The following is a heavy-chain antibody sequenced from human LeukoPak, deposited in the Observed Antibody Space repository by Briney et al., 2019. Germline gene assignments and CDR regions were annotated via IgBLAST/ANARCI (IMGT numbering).Heavy chain of an antibody. Sequence: GGSLRLSCAASGFTFDDYAMHWVRQAPGKGLEWVSGISWNSGSIGYADSVKGRFTISRDNAKNSLYLQMNSLRAEDTAVYYCARDLLSCGGDCYSVGAFDIWGQGTMVTVSS. D-gene: IGHD2-21*02. V-gene: IGHV3-9*01. CDR1: GFTFDDYA. CDR3: ARDLLSCGGDCYSVGAFDI. J-gene: IGHJ3*02. CDR2: ISWNSGSI.